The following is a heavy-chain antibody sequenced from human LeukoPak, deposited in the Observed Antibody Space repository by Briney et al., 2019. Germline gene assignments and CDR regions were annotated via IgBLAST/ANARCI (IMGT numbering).Heavy chain of an antibody. CDR1: GFTFSSYW. D-gene: IGHD3-10*01. J-gene: IGHJ6*03. CDR2: IKQDGSEK. Sequence: GGSLRLSCAASGFTFSSYWMSWVRQAPGKGLEWVANIKQDGSEKYYVDSVKGRFTIFRDNAKNSLYLQMNSLRAEDTAVYYCAAEMVRGVVYYYMDVWGKGTTVTVSS. V-gene: IGHV3-7*01. CDR3: AAEMVRGVVYYYMDV.